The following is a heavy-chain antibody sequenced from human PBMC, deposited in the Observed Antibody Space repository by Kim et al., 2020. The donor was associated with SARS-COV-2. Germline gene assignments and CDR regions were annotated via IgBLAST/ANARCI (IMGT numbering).Heavy chain of an antibody. CDR1: GFTFSSYW. Sequence: GGSLRLSCAASGFTFSSYWMSWVRQAPGKGLEWVANIKQDGSEKYYVDSVKGRFTISRDNAKNSLYLQMNSLRAEDTAVYYCARDGATKITMVRGVIIWGQGTLVTVSS. CDR2: IKQDGSEK. CDR3: ARDGATKITMVRGVII. J-gene: IGHJ4*02. D-gene: IGHD3-10*01. V-gene: IGHV3-7*01.